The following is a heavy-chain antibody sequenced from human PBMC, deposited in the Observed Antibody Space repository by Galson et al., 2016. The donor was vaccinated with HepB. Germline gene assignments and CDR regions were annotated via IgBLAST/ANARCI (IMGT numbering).Heavy chain of an antibody. D-gene: IGHD1-26*01. V-gene: IGHV4-4*02. CDR1: GGSISSYNW. Sequence: SETLSLTCAVSGGSISSYNWWSWVRQPPGKGLEWIGEIYHSGRTNYNPSLKSRLTISVDKSKNQFSLKLNSVTAADTAVYYCTRLTWELRPNGMDVWGQGTTVTVSS. CDR2: IYHSGRT. J-gene: IGHJ6*02. CDR3: TRLTWELRPNGMDV.